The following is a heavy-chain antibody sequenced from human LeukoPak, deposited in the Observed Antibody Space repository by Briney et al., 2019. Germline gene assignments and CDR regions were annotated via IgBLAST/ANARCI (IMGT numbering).Heavy chain of an antibody. CDR1: GGTFSSYA. CDR3: AIGAARLPLDY. CDR2: IIPIFGTA. V-gene: IGHV1-69*13. Sequence: ASVKVSCKASGGTFSSYAISWVRQAPGQGLEWMGGIIPIFGTANYAQKFQGRVTITADESTSTAYMELSSLRSEDTAVYYCAIGAARLPLDYWGQGTLVTVSS. J-gene: IGHJ4*02. D-gene: IGHD6-6*01.